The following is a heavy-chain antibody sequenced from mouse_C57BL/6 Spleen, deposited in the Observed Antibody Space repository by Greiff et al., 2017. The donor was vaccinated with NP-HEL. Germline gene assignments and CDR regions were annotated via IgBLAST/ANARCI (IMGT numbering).Heavy chain of an antibody. V-gene: IGHV1-54*01. CDR1: GYAFTNYL. CDR2: INPGSGGT. D-gene: IGHD6-2*01. Sequence: QVQLQQSGAELVRPGTSVKVSCKASGYAFTNYLIEWVKQRPGQGLEWIGVINPGSGGTNYNEKFKGKATLTADKSSSTAYMQLSSLTSEDSAVYFCARALLSDWYFDVWGTGTTVTVSS. CDR3: ARALLSDWYFDV. J-gene: IGHJ1*03.